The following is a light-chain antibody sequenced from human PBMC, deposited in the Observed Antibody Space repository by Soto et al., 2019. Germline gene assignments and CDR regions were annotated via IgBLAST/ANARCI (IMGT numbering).Light chain of an antibody. J-gene: IGLJ1*01. Sequence: QSALTQPASVSGSPGQSITIPCTGTSSDVGGYNYVSWYQQHPGIAPKVMIYDVSNRPSGVSNRFSGSKSDNTASLTISGLQAEDEADYYCLSYTTSSTYVFGTGTKLTVL. CDR1: SSDVGGYNY. V-gene: IGLV2-14*03. CDR3: LSYTTSSTYV. CDR2: DVS.